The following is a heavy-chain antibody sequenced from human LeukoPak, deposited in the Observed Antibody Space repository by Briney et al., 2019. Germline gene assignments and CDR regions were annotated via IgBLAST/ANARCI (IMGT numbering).Heavy chain of an antibody. CDR1: GFTLSEYG. D-gene: IGHD2-15*01. CDR3: ARDRINMVILVHDSGLDL. Sequence: GGSLRLSCAASGFTLSEYGIHWVRQTPGKGLEWVAVLSYDGSDTYYADSVNGRFTISRDISSDTVSLQMNSLRVEDTALYFCARDRINMVILVHDSGLDLWGQGTLVTVSS. J-gene: IGHJ5*02. V-gene: IGHV3-30*01. CDR2: LSYDGSDT.